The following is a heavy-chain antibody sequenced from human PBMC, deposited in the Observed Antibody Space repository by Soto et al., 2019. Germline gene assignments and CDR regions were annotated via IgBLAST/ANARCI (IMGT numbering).Heavy chain of an antibody. CDR3: AKEGSVVATTPDFDY. D-gene: IGHD5-12*01. CDR2: ISYDGSYK. J-gene: IGHJ4*02. Sequence: QVQLVESGGGVVQPGRSLRLSCAASGFTFSSYGMHWVRQAPGKGLEWVAVISYDGSYKYYADSMKGRVTISRDNSKNTLYVQMKSLRADDTAVYYCAKEGSVVATTPDFDYWGQGTLVTVSS. V-gene: IGHV3-30*18. CDR1: GFTFSSYG.